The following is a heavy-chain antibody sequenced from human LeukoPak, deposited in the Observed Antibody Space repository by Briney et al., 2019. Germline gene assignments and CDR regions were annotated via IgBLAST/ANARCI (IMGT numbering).Heavy chain of an antibody. D-gene: IGHD3-10*01. CDR2: ISGGGGST. CDR3: AKVLSYYGSGSFDY. J-gene: IGHJ4*02. Sequence: GGSLRLSCAASGFTFSSYGMSWVRQAPGKGLEWVSAISGGGGSTYYADSVKGRFTISRDNSKNTLYLQMNSLRAEDTAVYYCAKVLSYYGSGSFDYWGQGTLVTVSS. CDR1: GFTFSSYG. V-gene: IGHV3-23*01.